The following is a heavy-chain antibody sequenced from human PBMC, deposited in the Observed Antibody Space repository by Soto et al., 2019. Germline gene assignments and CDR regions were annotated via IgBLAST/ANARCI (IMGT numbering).Heavy chain of an antibody. Sequence: PGGSLRLSCAASGFTFSSYWMSWVRQAPGKGLEWVANIKQDGSEKYYVDSVKGRFTISRDNAKNSLYLQMNSLRAEDTAVYYSARERVADIVVVVAAPGAFDIWGQGTMVTVSS. V-gene: IGHV3-7*01. CDR2: IKQDGSEK. CDR1: GFTFSSYW. J-gene: IGHJ3*02. D-gene: IGHD2-15*01. CDR3: ARERVADIVVVVAAPGAFDI.